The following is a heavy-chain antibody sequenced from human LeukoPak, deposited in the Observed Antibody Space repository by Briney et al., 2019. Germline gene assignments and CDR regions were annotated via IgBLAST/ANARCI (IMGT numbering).Heavy chain of an antibody. Sequence: GGSLRLSCAASGFTFSSYAMSWVRQAPGKGLEWVSAISGSGGSTYYADFVKGRFTISRDNSKNTLYLQMNSLRAEDTAVYYCAKDVGNSSAFDYWGQGTPVTVSS. CDR3: AKDVGNSSAFDY. CDR2: ISGSGGST. CDR1: GFTFSSYA. D-gene: IGHD6-19*01. V-gene: IGHV3-23*01. J-gene: IGHJ4*02.